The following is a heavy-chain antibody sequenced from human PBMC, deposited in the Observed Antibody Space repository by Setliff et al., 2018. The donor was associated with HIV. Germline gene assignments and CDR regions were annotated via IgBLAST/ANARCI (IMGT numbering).Heavy chain of an antibody. V-gene: IGHV1-2*02. J-gene: IGHJ6*03. CDR1: GHIFTDYY. CDR3: ARSPYGSGWGPSSVAYMDV. Sequence: GASVKVSCKASGHIFTDYYIHWVRQAPGEGLEWMGWITNNNGGTNYAQKFQGRVTMTRDTSISADYMELSGLKSDDSAVYYCARSPYGSGWGPSSVAYMDVWGKGTAVTVS. D-gene: IGHD3-22*01. CDR2: ITNNNGGT.